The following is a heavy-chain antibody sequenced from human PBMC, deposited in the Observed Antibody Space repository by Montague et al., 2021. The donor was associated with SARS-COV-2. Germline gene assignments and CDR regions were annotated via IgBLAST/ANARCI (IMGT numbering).Heavy chain of an antibody. CDR3: ARMSAGATIAFDY. V-gene: IGHV2-70*11. Sequence: PALVKPTQTLTLTCTFSGFSRSTSGVCVSWIRQPPGKALEWLARSDWDDDKYYSTSLKTRLTISKDTSKNQVVLTMTNMDPVDTAMYYCARMSAGATIAFDYWGQGTLVTVSS. D-gene: IGHD1-26*01. J-gene: IGHJ4*02. CDR1: GFSRSTSGVC. CDR2: SDWDDDK.